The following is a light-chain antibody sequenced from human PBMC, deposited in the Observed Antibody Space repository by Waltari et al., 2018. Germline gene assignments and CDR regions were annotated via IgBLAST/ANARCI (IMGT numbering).Light chain of an antibody. V-gene: IGKV5-2*01. Sequence: TTLTQSPAFVSATPGDTVTIFCNASRDIDDDMNWFQQRAGESPLFIIQEAPTLVPGVSRRFSGSGYGTDFTLTITNIGSEDAAYYFCLQHDDFPLTFGGGTKVEI. CDR3: LQHDDFPLT. CDR1: RDIDDD. J-gene: IGKJ4*01. CDR2: EAP.